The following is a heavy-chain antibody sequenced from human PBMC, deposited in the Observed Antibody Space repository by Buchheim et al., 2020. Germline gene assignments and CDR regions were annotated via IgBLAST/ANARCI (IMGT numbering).Heavy chain of an antibody. Sequence: VQLVESGGGLVKPGGSLRLSCEGSGFTFTSAWMVWVRQAPGKGLEWVGRIKSKVDVETTDFASPMKVRICISRDDSKNMVFHQIDNRKVEDTAVYYCTTGSRGHWGQGTL. D-gene: IGHD3-10*01. V-gene: IGHV3-15*01. CDR3: TTGSRGH. CDR1: GFTFTSAW. CDR2: IKSKVDVETT. J-gene: IGHJ4*02.